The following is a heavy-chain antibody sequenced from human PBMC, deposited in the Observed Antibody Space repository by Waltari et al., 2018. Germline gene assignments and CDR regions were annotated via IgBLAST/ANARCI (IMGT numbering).Heavy chain of an antibody. D-gene: IGHD3-22*01. Sequence: QVQLVESGGGVVQPGRSLRLSCAASGFTFSSYGMHWVRQAPGKGLEWVAVIWYDGSNKYYADSVKGRFTISRDNSKNTLYLQMNSLRAEDTAMYYCAKGRWLLLGENPGYFDYWGQGTLVTVSS. V-gene: IGHV3-30*18. J-gene: IGHJ4*02. CDR2: IWYDGSNK. CDR3: AKGRWLLLGENPGYFDY. CDR1: GFTFSSYG.